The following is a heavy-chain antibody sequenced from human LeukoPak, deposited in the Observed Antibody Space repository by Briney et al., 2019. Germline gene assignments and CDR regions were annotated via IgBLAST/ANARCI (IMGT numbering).Heavy chain of an antibody. Sequence: SETLSLTCTVSGGSISSSSYNWGWIRQPPGKGLEWIGSIYYSGNTSYNPSLKSRVTTSVDTSKNQFSLILSSLTAADTAVYYCARHGTEVGYYFDYWGQGTLVTVSS. J-gene: IGHJ4*02. CDR1: GGSISSSSYN. CDR2: IYYSGNT. CDR3: ARHGTEVGYYFDY. V-gene: IGHV4-39*01. D-gene: IGHD1-26*01.